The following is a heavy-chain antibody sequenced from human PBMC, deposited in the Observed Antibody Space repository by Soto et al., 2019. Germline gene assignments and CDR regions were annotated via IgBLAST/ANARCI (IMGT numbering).Heavy chain of an antibody. Sequence: GSLRLSCAASGFTFSSYAMSWVRQAPGKGLEWVSAISGSGGSTYYADSVKGRFTISRDNSKNTLYLQMNSLRAEDTAVYYCAGFYGDPKGYYYYGMDVWGQGTTVTVSS. CDR1: GFTFSSYA. V-gene: IGHV3-23*01. CDR2: ISGSGGST. J-gene: IGHJ6*02. D-gene: IGHD4-17*01. CDR3: AGFYGDPKGYYYYGMDV.